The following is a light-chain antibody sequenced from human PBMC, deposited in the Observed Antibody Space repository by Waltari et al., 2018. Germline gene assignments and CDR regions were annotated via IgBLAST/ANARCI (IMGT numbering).Light chain of an antibody. J-gene: IGLJ6*01. CDR1: SSDVGGFDF. Sequence: QSALTQPASVSGSPGQSITISCTGTSSDVGGFDFVSWYQQYPGKAPKLTIYGVSDRPSGVSNRFSGSKSVNTASLTISGLQTEDEADYYCSSYTSTTTPYNVFGSGTKVTVL. V-gene: IGLV2-14*03. CDR3: SSYTSTTTPYNV. CDR2: GVS.